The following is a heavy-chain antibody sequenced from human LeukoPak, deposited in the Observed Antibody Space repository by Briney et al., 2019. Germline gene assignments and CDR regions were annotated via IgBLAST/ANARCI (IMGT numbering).Heavy chain of an antibody. J-gene: IGHJ3*02. Sequence: GSLRLSCAASGFTFSNYGMHWVRQAPGKGLEWVAFIRYDGTNKYYADSVKGRFTISRDNSKNTLYLQMNSLRAEDTAVYYCAKFWSGNFGRDALDIWGQGTMVTVSS. D-gene: IGHD3-3*01. CDR2: IRYDGTNK. V-gene: IGHV3-30*02. CDR1: GFTFSNYG. CDR3: AKFWSGNFGRDALDI.